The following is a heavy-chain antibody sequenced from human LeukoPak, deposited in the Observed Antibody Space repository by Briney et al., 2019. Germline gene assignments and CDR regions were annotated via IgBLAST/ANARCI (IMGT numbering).Heavy chain of an antibody. V-gene: IGHV4-34*01. CDR2: INHSGST. CDR1: GGSFSVYY. D-gene: IGHD6-19*01. CDR3: ARGLAVAD. Sequence: SETLSLTCAVYGGSFSVYYWSWIRQPPGKGLEWIGEINHSGSTNYNPSLKSRVTISVDTSKNQFSLKLSSVTAADTAVYYCARGLAVADWGQGTLVTVSS. J-gene: IGHJ4*02.